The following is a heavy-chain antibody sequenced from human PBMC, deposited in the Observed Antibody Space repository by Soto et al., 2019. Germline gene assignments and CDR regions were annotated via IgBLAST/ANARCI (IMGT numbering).Heavy chain of an antibody. CDR3: AKDWSSGYDYLPTYYYYYYYGMDV. Sequence: SGGSLRLSCAASGFTFSGYAMSWVRQAPGKGLEWVSAISGSGGSTYYADSVKGRFTISRDNSKNTLYLQMNSLRAEDTAVYYCAKDWSSGYDYLPTYYYYYYYGMDVWGQGTTVTVSS. J-gene: IGHJ6*02. CDR2: ISGSGGST. V-gene: IGHV3-23*01. CDR1: GFTFSGYA. D-gene: IGHD5-12*01.